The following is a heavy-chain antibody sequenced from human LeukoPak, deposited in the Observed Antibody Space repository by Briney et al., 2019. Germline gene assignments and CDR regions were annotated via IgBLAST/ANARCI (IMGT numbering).Heavy chain of an antibody. CDR2: ISSSGSTI. J-gene: IGHJ4*02. CDR3: ARDRLGFWGGYPSSGMDV. CDR1: GFTFSSYE. D-gene: IGHD3-3*01. Sequence: GGSLRLSCAASGFTFSSYEMNWVRQAPGKGLEWVSYISSSGSTIYYADSVKGRFTISRDNAKNSLYLQMNSLRAEDTAVYYCARDRLGFWGGYPSSGMDVWGQGTLVTVSS. V-gene: IGHV3-48*03.